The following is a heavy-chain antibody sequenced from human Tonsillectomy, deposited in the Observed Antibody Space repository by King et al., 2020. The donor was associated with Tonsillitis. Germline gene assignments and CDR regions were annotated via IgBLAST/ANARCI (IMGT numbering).Heavy chain of an antibody. CDR3: AREFVWFGELSLKQNWFDP. Sequence: VQLQESGPGLVKPSETLSLTCTVSGGSISSYYWSWIRQPAGKGLEWIGHIYTSGSTNYNPSLKSRVTMSVDTSKNQFSLKLSSVTAADTAVYYCAREFVWFGELSLKQNWFDPWGQGTLVTVSS. D-gene: IGHD3-10*01. CDR1: GGSISSYY. J-gene: IGHJ5*02. V-gene: IGHV4-4*07. CDR2: IYTSGST.